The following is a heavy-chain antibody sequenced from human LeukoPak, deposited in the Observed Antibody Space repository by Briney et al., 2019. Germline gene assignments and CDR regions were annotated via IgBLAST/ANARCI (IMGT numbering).Heavy chain of an antibody. D-gene: IGHD6-19*01. CDR3: ARDPDSSGWYKGWFDP. Sequence: SETLSLTCAVYGGSFSGYYWSWIRQPPGKGLEWIGEINHSGSTNYNPPLKSRVTISVDTSKNQFSLKLSSVTAADTAVYYCARDPDSSGWYKGWFDPWGQGTLVTVSS. J-gene: IGHJ5*02. CDR2: INHSGST. CDR1: GGSFSGYY. V-gene: IGHV4-34*01.